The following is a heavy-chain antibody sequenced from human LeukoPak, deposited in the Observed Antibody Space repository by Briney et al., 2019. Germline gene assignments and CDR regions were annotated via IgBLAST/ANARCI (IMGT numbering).Heavy chain of an antibody. CDR3: AKPHSGSYYSSSGDY. Sequence: GGSLRLSCTASGFNFRINSMSWVRQAPGKGLEWVSVSRGSGGATSYADSVKGRFTISRDNSKNTLYLQMNSLRAEDTAVYYCAKPHSGSYYSSSGDYWGQGTLVTVSS. J-gene: IGHJ4*02. D-gene: IGHD1-26*01. CDR1: GFNFRINS. CDR2: SRGSGGAT. V-gene: IGHV3-23*01.